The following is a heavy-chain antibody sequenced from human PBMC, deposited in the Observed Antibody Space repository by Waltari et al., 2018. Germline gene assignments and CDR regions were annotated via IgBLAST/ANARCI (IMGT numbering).Heavy chain of an antibody. D-gene: IGHD3-10*01. CDR1: GGSISSGSYY. CDR3: ARLPYGSGSYYFYYYMDV. V-gene: IGHV4-61*02. CDR2: IYTRVST. J-gene: IGHJ6*03. Sequence: QVQLQESGPGLVKPSQTLSLTCTVSGGSISSGSYYWRWLRQPAGKGLEWIGRIYTRVSTNYNPSLKSRVTISVDTSKNQFSLKLSCGTAADTAVYYCARLPYGSGSYYFYYYMDVWGKGTTVTVSS.